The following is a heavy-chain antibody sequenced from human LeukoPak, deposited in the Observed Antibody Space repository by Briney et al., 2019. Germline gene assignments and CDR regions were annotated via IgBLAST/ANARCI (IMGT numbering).Heavy chain of an antibody. V-gene: IGHV3-21*01. CDR2: ISSSSSYI. Sequence: PGGSLRLSCAASGFTFSSYSMNWVRQAPGKGLEWVSSISSSSSYIYYADSVKGRFTISRDNAKNSLYLQMNSLRAEDTAVYYCARGPDTAMDTPYYGMDVWGQGTTVTVSS. CDR1: GFTFSSYS. CDR3: ARGPDTAMDTPYYGMDV. D-gene: IGHD5-18*01. J-gene: IGHJ6*02.